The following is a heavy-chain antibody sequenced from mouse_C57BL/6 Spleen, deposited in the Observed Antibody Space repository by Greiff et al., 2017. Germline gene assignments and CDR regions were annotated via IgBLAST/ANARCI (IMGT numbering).Heavy chain of an antibody. CDR2: MWGGGST. V-gene: IGHV2-9*01. CDR1: GFSLTSYG. J-gene: IGHJ4*01. D-gene: IGHD2-3*01. CDR3: AKGSYDGYYDTMAY. Sequence: QVQLKESGPGLVAPSQSLYITCTASGFSLTSYGVDWVRQPPGKGLEWLGVMWGGGSTNYNSALMSRLSISNDNSKSQVFLKMNSLQTDDTAMYYCAKGSYDGYYDTMAYWGQGTLVTVSA.